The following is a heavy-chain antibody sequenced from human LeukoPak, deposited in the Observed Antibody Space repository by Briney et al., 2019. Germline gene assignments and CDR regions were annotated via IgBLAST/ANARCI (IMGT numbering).Heavy chain of an antibody. J-gene: IGHJ6*02. D-gene: IGHD3-9*01. CDR1: GFTFSSYS. CDR3: ASLSYDILTGYYIRVRYGMDV. CDR2: ISSSSSTI. Sequence: GGSLRLPCAASGFTFSSYSMNWVRQAPGKGLEWVSYISSSSSTIYYADSVKGRFTISRDNAKNSLYLQMNSLRAEDTAVYYCASLSYDILTGYYIRVRYGMDVWGQGTTVTVSS. V-gene: IGHV3-48*01.